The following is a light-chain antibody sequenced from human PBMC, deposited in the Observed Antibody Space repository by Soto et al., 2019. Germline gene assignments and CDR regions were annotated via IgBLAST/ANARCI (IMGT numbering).Light chain of an antibody. Sequence: QSALTQPPSASGSPGQSVTISCTGTSSDVGGYNYVSWYQQHPGKAPKLIIYEVSKRPSGVPDRVSGSKSGNTASLTVSGLQAEDEADYYCSSYAGSNNLVFGGGTKLTV. CDR3: SSYAGSNNLV. J-gene: IGLJ2*01. CDR1: SSDVGGYNY. V-gene: IGLV2-8*01. CDR2: EVS.